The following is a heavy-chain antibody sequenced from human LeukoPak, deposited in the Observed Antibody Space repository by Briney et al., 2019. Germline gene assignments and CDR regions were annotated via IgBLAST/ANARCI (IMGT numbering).Heavy chain of an antibody. Sequence: GGSLRLFCGASGFXFSGYWMYWVRQPPGKGLVWVSHIKSDGSITAYADSVKGRFTISRDNAKNTLYLQMNSLRDEDTAVYYCARGRSGYYWDYWGQGTLATVSS. CDR3: ARGRSGYYWDY. CDR1: GFXFSGYW. CDR2: IKSDGSIT. J-gene: IGHJ4*02. D-gene: IGHD3-3*01. V-gene: IGHV3-74*03.